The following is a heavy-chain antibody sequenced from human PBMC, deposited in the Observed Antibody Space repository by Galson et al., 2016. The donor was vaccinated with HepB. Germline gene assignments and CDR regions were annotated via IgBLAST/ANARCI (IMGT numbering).Heavy chain of an antibody. CDR1: GFIFSDYE. CDR3: ARLRYYYGSGSYFDF. J-gene: IGHJ4*02. D-gene: IGHD3-10*01. V-gene: IGHV3-48*03. CDR2: IRGSGGTA. Sequence: SLRLSCAASGFIFSDYEMCWVRQTPGKGLEWISYIRGSGGTAHYSDSLQGRLSISRDNINNLVYLQMNYLRAEDTATYYSARLRYYYGSGSYFDFRGQGTLVTVSS.